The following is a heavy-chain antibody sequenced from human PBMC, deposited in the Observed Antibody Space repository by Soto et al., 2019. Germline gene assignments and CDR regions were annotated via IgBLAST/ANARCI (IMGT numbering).Heavy chain of an antibody. CDR3: VRDRRWEQWLGPHDAFEI. J-gene: IGHJ3*02. V-gene: IGHV3-48*02. D-gene: IGHD6-19*01. CDR2: VNAAANDI. Sequence: EVQLVESGGGLVQPGGSLRLSCAASGFTFSIFSMSWVRQAPGKGLEWISYVNAAANDIYYTDSVRGRLTISRDNAKNSLYLQMNSLRDDDTAVYYCVRDRRWEQWLGPHDAFEIWGQGTMVTVS. CDR1: GFTFSIFS.